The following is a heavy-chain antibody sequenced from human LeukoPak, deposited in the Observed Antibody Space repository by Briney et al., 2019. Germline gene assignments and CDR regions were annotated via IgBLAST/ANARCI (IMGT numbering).Heavy chain of an antibody. CDR1: GFTFSTYT. CDR2: ISDSSGTI. CDR3: ARGPYGEYVDAFDI. D-gene: IGHD4-17*01. J-gene: IGHJ3*02. V-gene: IGHV3-48*01. Sequence: PGGSLRLSCAASGFTFSTYTMNWVRQAPGKGLEWPSYISDSSGTIYYADSVKGRFTISRDNAKNSLYLQMNSLRAEDTAVYYCARGPYGEYVDAFDIWGRGTLVTVSS.